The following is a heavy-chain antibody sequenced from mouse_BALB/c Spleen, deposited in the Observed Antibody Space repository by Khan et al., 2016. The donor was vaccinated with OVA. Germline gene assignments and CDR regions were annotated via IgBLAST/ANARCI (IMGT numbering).Heavy chain of an antibody. V-gene: IGHV14-3*02. CDR2: IDPANGKT. J-gene: IGHJ4*01. CDR3: AHSLLLYAMDY. CDR1: GFNIKDTY. Sequence: VQLQQSGAEFVKPGASVKLSCTASGFNIKDTYIHWVKQRPEQGLEWIGRIDPANGKTNYDPKFQGKATLTVDTSSNTAFLHLSSLTSDDTVVYFCAHSLLLYAMDYWGQGTSVTVSS. D-gene: IGHD1-2*01.